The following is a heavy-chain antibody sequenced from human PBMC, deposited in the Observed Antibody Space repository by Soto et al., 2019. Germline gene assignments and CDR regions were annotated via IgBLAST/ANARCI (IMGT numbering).Heavy chain of an antibody. Sequence: QVQLVESGGGVVQPGRSLRLSCAASGFTFSTYAMHWVRQAPGKGLEWVAVISYDGSNKYYADSVKGRFTISRDKSKNTLYLQMNSKRAEDTAVYYWGRDKSPDSSGSHTLQFDYWGQGTLVTVSS. CDR2: ISYDGSNK. CDR1: GFTFSTYA. J-gene: IGHJ4*02. D-gene: IGHD6-19*01. V-gene: IGHV3-30-3*01. CDR3: GRDKSPDSSGSHTLQFDY.